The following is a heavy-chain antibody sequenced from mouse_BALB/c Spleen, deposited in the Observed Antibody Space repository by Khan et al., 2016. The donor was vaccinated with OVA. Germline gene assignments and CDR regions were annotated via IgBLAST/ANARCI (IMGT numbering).Heavy chain of an antibody. D-gene: IGHD1-1*01. CDR3: ARGVYGSRGAWFAY. CDR2: INPNNGHT. CDR1: GYTFTDYN. Sequence: EVQLQQSGPELVKPGTSVKISCKASGYTFTDYNMDWVKQSHGKSLEWIGDINPNNGHTMYNQKFKGKATLTVDKSSSTAYMELRSLTSEDTAVYYGARGVYGSRGAWFAYWGQGTLVTVSA. V-gene: IGHV1-18*01. J-gene: IGHJ3*01.